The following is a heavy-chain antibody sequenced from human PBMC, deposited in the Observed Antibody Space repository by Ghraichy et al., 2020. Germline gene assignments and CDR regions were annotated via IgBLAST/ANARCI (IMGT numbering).Heavy chain of an antibody. CDR3: AKSQNYYASGSSKYYFDY. Sequence: GSLRLSCAAYGFTFSLYGMHWVRQAPGKGLEWVASIRHDGSDKYYADSVKGRFTISRDNSKNTLYLQMNSLRAEDTAIYYCAKSQNYYASGSSKYYFDYWAQGTLVTVSS. CDR2: IRHDGSDK. D-gene: IGHD3-10*01. CDR1: GFTFSLYG. V-gene: IGHV3-30*02. J-gene: IGHJ4*02.